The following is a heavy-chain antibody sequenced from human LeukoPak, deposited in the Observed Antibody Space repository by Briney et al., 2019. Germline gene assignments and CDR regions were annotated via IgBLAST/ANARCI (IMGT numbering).Heavy chain of an antibody. CDR1: GGSISSSSYY. V-gene: IGHV4-39*01. Sequence: SETLSLTCTVSGGSISSSSYYWGWIRQPPGKGLEWIGSMHYRGTTYYIPSLKSRVTISVDTSKNQFSLKLSSVTAADTAVYYCARHEEEDGYNAKTFDFWGQGTLVTVSS. CDR3: ARHEEEDGYNAKTFDF. D-gene: IGHD5-24*01. CDR2: MHYRGTT. J-gene: IGHJ4*02.